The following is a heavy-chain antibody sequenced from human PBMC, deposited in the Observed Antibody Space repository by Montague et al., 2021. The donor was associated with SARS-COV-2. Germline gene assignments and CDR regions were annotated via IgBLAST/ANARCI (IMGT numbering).Heavy chain of an antibody. CDR2: IYTSGTT. V-gene: IGHV4-61*02. CDR1: GGSISSGSYN. Sequence: TLSLTCTVSGGSISSGSYNWSWIRQPAGKGLEWIGRIYTSGTTDYSFSLKSRVTISVDTSKNQFPLKLTSVTAADTAVYYCARAHSGSWAHLDNWGQGSLVTVSS. J-gene: IGHJ4*02. D-gene: IGHD5-12*01. CDR3: ARAHSGSWAHLDN.